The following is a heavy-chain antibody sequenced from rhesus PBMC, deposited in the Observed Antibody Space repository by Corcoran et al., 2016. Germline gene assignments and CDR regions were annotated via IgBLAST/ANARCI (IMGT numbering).Heavy chain of an antibody. Sequence: QVQLQESGPGLVKPSETLSLPCAVSGASLRSYWWSWILPPPGKGLEWIGGINGNSGSTYYNPSLKSRVTISKDASKNQFSLKLSSVTAADTAVYYCARLTTLYYFDYWGQGVLVTVSS. J-gene: IGHJ4*01. D-gene: IGHD4-11*01. CDR2: INGNSGST. CDR1: GASLRSYW. V-gene: IGHV4-80*01. CDR3: ARLTTLYYFDY.